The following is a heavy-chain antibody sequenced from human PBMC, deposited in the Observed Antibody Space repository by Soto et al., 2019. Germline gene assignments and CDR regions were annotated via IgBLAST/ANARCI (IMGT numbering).Heavy chain of an antibody. D-gene: IGHD3-10*01. V-gene: IGHV3-9*01. J-gene: IGHJ5*02. CDR1: GLIFKNYA. CDR2: ISWNSGNL. CDR3: AKAPVYGSGGWFDL. Sequence: ESQLVESGGGLVQPGRSLRLSCEASGLIFKNYAMVWVRQGPGKGLEWVSSISWNSGNLDYGDSVKGRFTISRDNAMNSLYLQMNSLRTEDTACYFCAKAPVYGSGGWFDLWGRGTLVTVSS.